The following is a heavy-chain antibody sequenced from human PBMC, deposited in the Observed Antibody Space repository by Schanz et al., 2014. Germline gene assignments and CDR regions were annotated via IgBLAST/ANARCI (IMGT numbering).Heavy chain of an antibody. V-gene: IGHV1-69*04. CDR3: ARGYGDSPTDF. J-gene: IGHJ4*02. D-gene: IGHD4-17*01. CDR1: GYTFTSYG. CDR2: IIPILGIA. Sequence: QVQLVQSGDEVKKPGASVKVSCKASGYTFTSYGISWVRQAPGQGLEWMGRIIPILGIANYAQKFQGRVTITADRSTSTAYMELSSLRSEDTAVYYCARGYGDSPTDFWGQGTLVTVSS.